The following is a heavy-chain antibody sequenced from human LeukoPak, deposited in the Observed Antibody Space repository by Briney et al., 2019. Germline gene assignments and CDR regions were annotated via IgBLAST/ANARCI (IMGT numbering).Heavy chain of an antibody. CDR1: GFTFSSYA. D-gene: IGHD3-3*01. CDR2: ISGSGGST. CDR3: AKDAGGTAYYDFWSGYYTPADY. V-gene: IGHV3-23*01. Sequence: GGSLRLSCAASGFTFSSYAMSWVRQAPGKGLEWVSAISGSGGSTYYADSVKGRFTIPRDNSKNTLYLQMNSLRAEDTAVYYCAKDAGGTAYYDFWSGYYTPADYWGQGTLVTVSS. J-gene: IGHJ4*02.